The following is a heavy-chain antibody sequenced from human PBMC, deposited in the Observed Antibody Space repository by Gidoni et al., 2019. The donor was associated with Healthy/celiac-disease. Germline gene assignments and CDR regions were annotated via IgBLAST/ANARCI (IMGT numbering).Heavy chain of an antibody. CDR3: ARIITLNAFDI. V-gene: IGHV3-21*01. D-gene: IGHD3-22*01. J-gene: IGHJ3*02. CDR1: GFTFSTYS. Sequence: EVQLVESGGGLVKPGGSLRLSCAASGFTFSTYSMNWVRQAPGKGLEWGSSISSSSSYIYYADSVKGRFTIYRDNAKNSRYLQMNSLRAEDTAVYYCARIITLNAFDIWGQGTMVTVSS. CDR2: ISSSSSYI.